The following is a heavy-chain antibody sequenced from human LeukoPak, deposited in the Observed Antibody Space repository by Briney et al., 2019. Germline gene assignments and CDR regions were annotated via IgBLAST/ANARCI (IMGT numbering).Heavy chain of an antibody. D-gene: IGHD6-6*01. V-gene: IGHV3-23*01. CDR2: ISVSGGST. CDR3: AKDLGSSPPGDF. J-gene: IGHJ4*02. Sequence: QPGGFLRLSCAASGFTLSTYAMSWVRQAPGKGLGWVSSISVSGGSTYYADSVKGRFTISRGSSKNTLYLQMNSLRAEDTAVYSCAKDLGSSPPGDFWGQGTLVTVSS. CDR1: GFTLSTYA.